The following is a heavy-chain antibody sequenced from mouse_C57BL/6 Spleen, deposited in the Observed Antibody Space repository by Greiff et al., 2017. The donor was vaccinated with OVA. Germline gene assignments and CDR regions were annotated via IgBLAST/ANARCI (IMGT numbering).Heavy chain of an antibody. CDR2: ISSGSSTI. CDR1: GFTFSDYG. CDR3: ARTDYDDAMDY. Sequence: EVQLMESGGGLVKPGGSLKLSCAASGFTFSDYGMHWVRQAPEKGLEWVAYISSGSSTIYYAETVKGRFTISRDNAKNTLFLQMTSLRSEDTAMYYCARTDYDDAMDYWGQGTSVTVSS. V-gene: IGHV5-17*01. D-gene: IGHD2-4*01. J-gene: IGHJ4*01.